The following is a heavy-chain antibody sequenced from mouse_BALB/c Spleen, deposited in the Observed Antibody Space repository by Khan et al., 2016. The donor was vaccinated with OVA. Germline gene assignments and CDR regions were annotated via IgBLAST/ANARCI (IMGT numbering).Heavy chain of an antibody. CDR1: DYAFTDYP. Sequence: QVQLKESGPELVRPGVSVKISCKGSDYAFTDYPMHWVQQSHAKGLEWIGAVGTYYGSTNYNEKFKGKAIMTVDKSSSTAYMELIRLTSEDSASYYRAREDVYAICAYWGQGTLVTVAA. V-gene: IGHV1S137*01. CDR3: AREDVYAICAY. CDR2: VGTYYGST. D-gene: IGHD2-2*01. J-gene: IGHJ3*01.